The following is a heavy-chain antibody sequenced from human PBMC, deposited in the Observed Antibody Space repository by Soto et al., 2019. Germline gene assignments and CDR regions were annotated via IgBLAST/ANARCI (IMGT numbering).Heavy chain of an antibody. CDR3: ARSYYDSTGFAVDP. D-gene: IGHD3-22*01. J-gene: IGHJ5*02. CDR2: MYFGGSF. Sequence: TSVTLSLTCNVSGASVSHGYWSWIRQPPGKGLEWIGFMYFGGSFNYNPSLTSRATISVETSKNQFSMKLTSVTASDTAVYYCARSYYDSTGFAVDPWGQGTLVTVSS. CDR1: GASVSHGY. V-gene: IGHV4-59*02.